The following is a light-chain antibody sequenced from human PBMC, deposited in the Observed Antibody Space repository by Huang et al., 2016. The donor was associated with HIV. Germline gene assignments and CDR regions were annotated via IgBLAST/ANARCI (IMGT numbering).Light chain of an antibody. CDR2: KVS. V-gene: IGKV2-30*01. CDR3: MQGIHMPYT. CDR1: QGLVYSDGDTN. Sequence: DVVLTQSPLSLPVTVGQPASISCRSGQGLVYSDGDTNLNWFQQRPGQSPRRLIYKVSNRDSGGPDRFSGSGSGTNFTLKISRVEADDVGVYYCMQGIHMPYTFGQGTKLEIK. J-gene: IGKJ2*01.